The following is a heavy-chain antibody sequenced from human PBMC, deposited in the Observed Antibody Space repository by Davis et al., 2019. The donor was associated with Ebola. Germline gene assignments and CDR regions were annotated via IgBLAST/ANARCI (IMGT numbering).Heavy chain of an antibody. V-gene: IGHV3-33*01. J-gene: IGHJ4*02. Sequence: GGSLRLSCAASGFIFSNYGMHWVRQAPGKGLEWVALMWYDGSRQYYADSVKGRFTISRDNAKNSLYLQMNSLRDEDTAVYYCASWTGRKIDYWGQGTLVTVSS. CDR2: MWYDGSRQ. D-gene: IGHD3/OR15-3a*01. CDR3: ASWTGRKIDY. CDR1: GFIFSNYG.